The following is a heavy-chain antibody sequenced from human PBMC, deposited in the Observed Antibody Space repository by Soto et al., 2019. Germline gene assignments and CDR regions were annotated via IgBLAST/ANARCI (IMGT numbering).Heavy chain of an antibody. CDR2: IYPGDSDT. D-gene: IGHD3-10*01. J-gene: IGHJ4*01. CDR3: ARHSTSAPKDY. Sequence: GESLKISCKGSGYSFTTYWIAWVRQMPGKGLEWVGIIYPGDSDTRYSPSFEGHVTISVDKSIGTAFLQWNSLKASDNAIDYCARHSTSAPKDYWGQGPLVTVSS. CDR1: GYSFTTYW. V-gene: IGHV5-51*01.